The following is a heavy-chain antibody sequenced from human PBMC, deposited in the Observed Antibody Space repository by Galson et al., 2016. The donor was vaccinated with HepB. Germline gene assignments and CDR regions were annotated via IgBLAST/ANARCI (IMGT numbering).Heavy chain of an antibody. D-gene: IGHD3-3*01. CDR3: ATPRLLEWLLLPHFDY. V-gene: IGHV1-3*01. J-gene: IGHJ4*02. CDR2: IDASNANT. Sequence: SVKVSCKASGYSFTTYAMHWVRQAPGQRLEWMGWIDASNANTKYSQKFQGRVTISRDTSASTASLELSSLRSEDTAVYYCATPRLLEWLLLPHFDYWGQGTLVTVAS. CDR1: GYSFTTYA.